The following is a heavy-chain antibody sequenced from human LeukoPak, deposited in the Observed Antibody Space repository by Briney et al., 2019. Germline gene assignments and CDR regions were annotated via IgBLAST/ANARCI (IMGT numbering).Heavy chain of an antibody. Sequence: PSETLSLTCSVSDDSITMYYWTWIRQPPGKGLEWIGYVDHTGSTNFNPSLNGRVSISRDTSKNLFSLRLRSVTAADTAVYYCARDRIYYYYMDVWGKGTTVTVSS. CDR2: VDHTGST. J-gene: IGHJ6*03. V-gene: IGHV4-59*12. CDR1: DDSITMYY. CDR3: ARDRIYYYYMDV. D-gene: IGHD2/OR15-2a*01.